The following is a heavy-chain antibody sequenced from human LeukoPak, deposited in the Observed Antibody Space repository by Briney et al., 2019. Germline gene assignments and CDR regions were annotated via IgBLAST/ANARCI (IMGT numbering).Heavy chain of an antibody. J-gene: IGHJ4*02. CDR2: IFYNGST. D-gene: IGHD3-22*01. V-gene: IGHV4-59*08. Sequence: SETLSLTCTVSGGSVSSYYWTWIRQPPGKGLEWIGYIFYNGSTNYNPSLKSRVTISVDTPKNQFSLKLRSVSAADTAVYYCASGYYYDSSRYYRFDYWGQGTLVTVSS. CDR3: ASGYYYDSSRYYRFDY. CDR1: GGSVSSYY.